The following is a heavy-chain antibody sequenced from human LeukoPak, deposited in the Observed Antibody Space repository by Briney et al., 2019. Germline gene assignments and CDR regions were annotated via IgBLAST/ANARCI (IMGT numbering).Heavy chain of an antibody. CDR2: INHSGST. CDR3: ARGSGLDGYNRSVYYFDY. Sequence: SETLSLTCAVYGGSFSGYYWSWIRQPPGKGLEWIGEINHSGSTNYNPSLKSRVTISVDTSKNQFSLKLSSVTAADTAVYYCARGSGLDGYNRSVYYFDYWGQGTLVTVSS. J-gene: IGHJ4*02. V-gene: IGHV4-34*01. D-gene: IGHD5-24*01. CDR1: GGSFSGYY.